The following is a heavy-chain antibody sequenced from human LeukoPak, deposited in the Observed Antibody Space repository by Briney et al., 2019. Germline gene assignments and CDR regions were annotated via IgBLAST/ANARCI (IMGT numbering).Heavy chain of an antibody. CDR3: ARRGGAYCSGATCYSLTFDI. V-gene: IGHV4-34*01. J-gene: IGHJ3*02. Sequence: NSSETLSLTCAVYGGSFSGYYWSWIRQPPGKGLEWIGEINHSGSTNYNPSLKSRVTISVDTSKNQFSLKLSSVTAADTAVYYCARRGGAYCSGATCYSLTFDIWGQGTMVTVSS. CDR1: GGSFSGYY. D-gene: IGHD2-15*01. CDR2: INHSGST.